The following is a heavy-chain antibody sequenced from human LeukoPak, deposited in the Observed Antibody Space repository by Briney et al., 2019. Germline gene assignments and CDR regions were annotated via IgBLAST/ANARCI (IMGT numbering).Heavy chain of an antibody. D-gene: IGHD1-26*01. CDR3: VRDTGYSGNIAWFDP. J-gene: IGHJ5*02. CDR1: GYTFTGYY. V-gene: IGHV1-2*02. CDR2: INPNSGGT. Sequence: ASVKVSCKASGYTFTGYYMHWVRQAPGQGLEWMGWINPNSGGTNYAQKFQGRVTMTRDTSISTAYLDLSRLTSGDTAVYYCVRDTGYSGNIAWFDPWGQGTLVTVSS.